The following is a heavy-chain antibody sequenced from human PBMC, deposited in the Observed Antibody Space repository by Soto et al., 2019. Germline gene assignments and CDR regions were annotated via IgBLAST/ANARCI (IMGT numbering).Heavy chain of an antibody. J-gene: IGHJ5*02. CDR3: ARVGDCSGGSCYSSVFDP. V-gene: IGHV1-18*01. CDR1: GYTFTSYG. CDR2: ISAYNGNT. Sequence: ASVKVSCKASGYTFTSYGISWVRQAPGQGLEWMGWISAYNGNTNYAQKLQGRVTMTTDTSTSTAYMELSSLRSDDTALYYCARVGDCSGGSCYSSVFDPWGQGTLVTVSS. D-gene: IGHD2-15*01.